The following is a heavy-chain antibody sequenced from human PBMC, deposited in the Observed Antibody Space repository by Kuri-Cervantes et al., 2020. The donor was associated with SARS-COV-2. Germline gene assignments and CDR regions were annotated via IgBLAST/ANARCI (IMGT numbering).Heavy chain of an antibody. D-gene: IGHD3-9*01. CDR3: AKSAEDYDILTGYPN. CDR2: IRYDGSNK. Sequence: GESLKISCAASGFTFSSYGMHWVRQAPGKGLEWVAFIRYDGSNKYYADSVKGRFTISRDNSKNTLYLQMNSLRAEDTAVYYCAKSAEDYDILTGYPNWGQGTLVTVSS. CDR1: GFTFSSYG. V-gene: IGHV3-30*02. J-gene: IGHJ4*02.